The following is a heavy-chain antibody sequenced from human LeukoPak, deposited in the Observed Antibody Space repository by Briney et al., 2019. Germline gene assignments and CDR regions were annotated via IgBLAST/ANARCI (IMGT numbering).Heavy chain of an antibody. D-gene: IGHD6-6*01. CDR2: ISSNGATT. CDR1: GFTFNRFY. J-gene: IGHJ4*02. Sequence: PGGSLRLSGSASGFTFNRFYLHWVRQAPGKGLEFVSHISSNGATTYYADSVKGRFTISRDYSKNTLYLQMSSLRADDTAVYYCVKDRSIAAPNNDFFDSWGQGALVTVSS. V-gene: IGHV3-64D*06. CDR3: VKDRSIAAPNNDFFDS.